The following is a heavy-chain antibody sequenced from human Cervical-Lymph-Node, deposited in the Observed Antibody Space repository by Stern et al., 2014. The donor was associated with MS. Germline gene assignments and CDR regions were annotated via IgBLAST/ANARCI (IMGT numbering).Heavy chain of an antibody. D-gene: IGHD3-10*01. J-gene: IGHJ6*02. Sequence: QVQLVQSGGGVVQPGRSLRLSCAASGFTFSSYAVHWVRQAPGKGLEWVAVISYDGSNKYYADSVKGRFTISRDNSKNTLYLQMNNLRAEDTAVYYCVRDVWFGESYGMDVWGQGTTVTVSS. CDR1: GFTFSSYA. CDR2: ISYDGSNK. V-gene: IGHV3-30*04. CDR3: VRDVWFGESYGMDV.